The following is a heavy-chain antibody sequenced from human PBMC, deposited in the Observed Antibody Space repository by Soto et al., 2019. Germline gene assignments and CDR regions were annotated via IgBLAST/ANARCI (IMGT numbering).Heavy chain of an antibody. CDR2: IDTTGSTT. Sequence: EVQLVESGGGLVQPGGSLRLSCAASEFTFSTYWMHWVWQAPGKGLEWVARIDTTGSTTTYAGSVQGRFTISRDNAKNTLYLQMHSVRDEDTAVYYCASVSAAQYYSGMDAWGQGTTVTVSS. D-gene: IGHD4-4*01. CDR3: ASVSAAQYYSGMDA. V-gene: IGHV3-74*01. CDR1: EFTFSTYW. J-gene: IGHJ6*02.